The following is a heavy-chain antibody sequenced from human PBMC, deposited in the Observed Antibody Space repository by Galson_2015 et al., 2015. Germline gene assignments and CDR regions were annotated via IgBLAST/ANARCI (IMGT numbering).Heavy chain of an antibody. J-gene: IGHJ4*02. CDR1: GLTFSSHG. CDR3: VKGGILAAGFED. CDR2: ISNSGAAI. Sequence: SLRLSCAASGLTFSSHGMAWVRQAPGKGLEWVSAISNSGAAIFYADSVKGRFTISRDNSKSTLFLHMSSLRAEDTAVYYCVKGGILAAGFEDWGQGTLVTASS. V-gene: IGHV3-23*01. D-gene: IGHD6-13*01.